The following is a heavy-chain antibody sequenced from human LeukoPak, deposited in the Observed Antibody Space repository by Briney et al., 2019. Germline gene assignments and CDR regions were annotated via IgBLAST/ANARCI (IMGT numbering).Heavy chain of an antibody. Sequence: SETLSLTCAVSGGSISSHYWSWIRQPPGKGLEWIGHIYYIGSTNYNPSLESRVTISVDTSKNQFSLRLSSVTAADTAVYYCARDPDSRYSSPHDAFDIWGQGTMVTVSS. J-gene: IGHJ3*02. CDR1: GGSISSHY. CDR3: ARDPDSRYSSPHDAFDI. CDR2: IYYIGST. D-gene: IGHD6-13*01. V-gene: IGHV4-59*11.